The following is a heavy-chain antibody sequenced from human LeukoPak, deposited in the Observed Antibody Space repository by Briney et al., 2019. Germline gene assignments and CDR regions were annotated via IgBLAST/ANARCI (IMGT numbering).Heavy chain of an antibody. J-gene: IGHJ5*02. CDR2: IYYSGST. CDR3: ARDDCGSGSYYPNWFDP. D-gene: IGHD3-10*01. CDR1: GGSISSYY. Sequence: PSETLSLTCTVSGGSISSYYWSWIRQPPGKGLEWIGYIYYSGSTNYNPSLKSRVTISVDTSKNQFSLKLSSVTAADTAVYYCARDDCGSGSYYPNWFDPWGQGTLVTVSS. V-gene: IGHV4-59*01.